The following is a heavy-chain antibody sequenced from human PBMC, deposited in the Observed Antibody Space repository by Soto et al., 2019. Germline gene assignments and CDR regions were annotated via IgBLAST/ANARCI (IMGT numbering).Heavy chain of an antibody. V-gene: IGHV3-30*18. J-gene: IGHJ5*02. CDR3: AKDWGFIVAKPPPPWFDP. CDR1: GFTFSSYG. CDR2: ISYDGSNK. D-gene: IGHD5-12*01. Sequence: QVQLVESGGGVVQPGRSLRLSCAASGFTFSSYGMHWVRQAPGKGLEWVAVISYDGSNKYYADSVKGRFTISRDNSKNTLYLQMNSLRAEDTAVYYRAKDWGFIVAKPPPPWFDPWGQGTLVTVSS.